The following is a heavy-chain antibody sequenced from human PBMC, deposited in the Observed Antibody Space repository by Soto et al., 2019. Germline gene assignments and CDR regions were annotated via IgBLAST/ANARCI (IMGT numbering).Heavy chain of an antibody. V-gene: IGHV4-30-4*08. D-gene: IGHD3-3*01. CDR3: ARASSFYDFWSGYSNWFDP. Sequence: SETLSLTCTVSGGSISSGGYYWNWIRQHPGKGMEWIGYIYNIGSTYYNPSLKSRVNISVDTSKNHFSLKLSSVTAADTAVYYCARASSFYDFWSGYSNWFDPWGQGNLVTVS. J-gene: IGHJ5*02. CDR2: IYNIGST. CDR1: GGSISSGGYY.